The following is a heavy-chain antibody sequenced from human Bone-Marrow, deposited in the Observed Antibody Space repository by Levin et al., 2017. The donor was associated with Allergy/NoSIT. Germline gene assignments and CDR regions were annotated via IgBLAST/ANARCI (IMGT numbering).Heavy chain of an antibody. CDR1: GGSFSGYF. Sequence: SETLSLTCAVYGGSFSGYFWSWIRQPPGKGLEWIGEISHSGVTNYNPSLKNRVTISIDTSKNQFSLRLSAVTAADTAVYYCTRGEVRSRPGSHWGRGTLVTVSS. J-gene: IGHJ4*02. CDR2: ISHSGVT. CDR3: TRGEVRSRPGSH. D-gene: IGHD3-10*01. V-gene: IGHV4-34*01.